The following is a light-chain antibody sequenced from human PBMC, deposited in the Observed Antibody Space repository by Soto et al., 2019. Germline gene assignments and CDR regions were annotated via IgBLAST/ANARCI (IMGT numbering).Light chain of an antibody. CDR3: QQYNSYSYT. V-gene: IGKV1-5*03. CDR2: KAS. Sequence: DIQMTQSPSTLSASVGDRVTITCRASQSINNWLAWYQQKPGKAPKLLIYKASNLQSGVPSRFSGSGSGTEFTLTISSLQLDDFATYYCQQYNSYSYTFGQGTKLEIK. CDR1: QSINNW. J-gene: IGKJ2*01.